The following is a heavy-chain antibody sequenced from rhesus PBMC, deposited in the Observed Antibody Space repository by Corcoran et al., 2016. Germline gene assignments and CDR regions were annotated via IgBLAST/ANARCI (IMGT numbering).Heavy chain of an antibody. Sequence: QVQLQESGPGLVKPSETLSLTCAVSGGSISSSNWWNWIRQSPGKGLGWIGYIPGGSGSTSANPSLMSRVTISAGTSKNHFSLKLSSVTAADTAVYYCARLSGSSCFDYWGQGVLVTVSS. CDR2: IPGGSGST. CDR3: ARLSGSSCFDY. V-gene: IGHV4-92*01. D-gene: IGHD6-25*01. CDR1: GGSISSSNW. J-gene: IGHJ4*01.